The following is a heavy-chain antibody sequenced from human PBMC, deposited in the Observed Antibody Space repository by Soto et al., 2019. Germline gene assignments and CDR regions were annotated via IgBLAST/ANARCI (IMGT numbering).Heavy chain of an antibody. J-gene: IGHJ4*02. CDR1: GDSVSSNSAA. D-gene: IGHD6-13*01. V-gene: IGHV6-1*01. CDR2: TYYRSKWYN. Sequence: SQTLSLTCAISGDSVSSNSAAWNWIRQSPSRGLEWLGRTYYRSKWYNDYAVSVKSRITINPDTSKNQFSLQLNSVTPEDTAVYYCARDSGIVIGQQLDPFHNYYFDYWGQGTLVTVSS. CDR3: ARDSGIVIGQQLDPFHNYYFDY.